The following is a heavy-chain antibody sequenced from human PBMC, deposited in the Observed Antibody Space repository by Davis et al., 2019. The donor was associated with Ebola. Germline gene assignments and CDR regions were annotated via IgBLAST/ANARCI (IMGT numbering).Heavy chain of an antibody. D-gene: IGHD3-3*01. V-gene: IGHV3-30*03. CDR2: TSYDGRNK. CDR1: GFTVSSNY. J-gene: IGHJ6*02. CDR3: ARKDVLRSNYYYYGMDV. Sequence: GESLKISCAASGFTVSSNYMSWVRQAPGKGLEWVAVTSYDGRNKYYADSVKGRFTISRDNSKNTLYLQMNSLRAEDTAVYYCARKDVLRSNYYYYGMDVWGQGTTVTVSS.